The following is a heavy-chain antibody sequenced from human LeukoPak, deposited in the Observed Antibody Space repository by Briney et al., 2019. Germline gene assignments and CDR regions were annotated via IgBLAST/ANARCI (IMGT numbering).Heavy chain of an antibody. CDR3: TSLLGYCTNDVCYNY. J-gene: IGHJ4*02. CDR1: GFTFSGSA. V-gene: IGHV3-73*01. D-gene: IGHD2-8*01. Sequence: GGSLRLSCAASGFTFSGSAMHWVRQASGKGLEWVGRIGSEPNSYATAYAASVKGRFTISRDDSKNTAYLQMNSLKTEDTAVYYCTSLLGYCTNDVCYNYWGQGTLVTVSS. CDR2: IGSEPNSYAT.